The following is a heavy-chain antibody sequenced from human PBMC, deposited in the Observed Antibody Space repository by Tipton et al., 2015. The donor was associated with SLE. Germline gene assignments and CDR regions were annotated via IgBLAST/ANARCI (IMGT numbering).Heavy chain of an antibody. D-gene: IGHD4-17*01. CDR3: AKEGGDYEEPDAKPYYYGMDV. J-gene: IGHJ6*02. V-gene: IGHV3-23*01. Sequence: SLRLSCAAPGFTFSSYAMSWVRQAPGKGLEWVSAISGSGGSTYYADSVKGRFTISRDNSKNTLYLQMNSLRAEDTAVYYCAKEGGDYEEPDAKPYYYGMDVWGQGTTVTVSS. CDR2: ISGSGGST. CDR1: GFTFSSYA.